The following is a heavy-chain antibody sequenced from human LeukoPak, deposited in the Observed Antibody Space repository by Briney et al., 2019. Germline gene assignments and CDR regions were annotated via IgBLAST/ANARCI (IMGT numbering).Heavy chain of an antibody. J-gene: IGHJ4*02. CDR2: INPRGGSA. V-gene: IGHV1-46*01. D-gene: IGHD3-10*01. Sequence: ASVKVSCKTSGYTFTSFYMHWVRQAPGQGLEWMGIINPRGGSASSAQKFQGRVTLTRDTSTSTVYMDLSSLRSQDTAVYYCARDYHGSGSLTTFDYWGQGILVTVSS. CDR1: GYTFTSFY. CDR3: ARDYHGSGSLTTFDY.